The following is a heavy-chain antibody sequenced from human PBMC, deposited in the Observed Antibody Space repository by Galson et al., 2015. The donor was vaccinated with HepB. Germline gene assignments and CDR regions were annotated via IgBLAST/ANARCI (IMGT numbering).Heavy chain of an antibody. J-gene: IGHJ4*02. V-gene: IGHV3-7*03. CDR1: GFTFSSYW. Sequence: SLRLSCAASGFTFSSYWMSWVRQAPGKGLEWVANIKQDGSEKYYVDSVKGRFTISRDNAKNSLYLQMNSLRAEDTAVYYCARLSYYYGSIHFDYWGQGTLVTVSS. CDR2: IKQDGSEK. CDR3: ARLSYYYGSIHFDY. D-gene: IGHD3-10*01.